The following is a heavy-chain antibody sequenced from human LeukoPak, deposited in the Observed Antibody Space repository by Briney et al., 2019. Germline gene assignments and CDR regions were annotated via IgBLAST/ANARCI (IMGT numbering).Heavy chain of an antibody. V-gene: IGHV4-4*07. J-gene: IGHJ6*02. CDR2: IYTSGST. D-gene: IGHD2-15*01. CDR3: ARSEEDRYYYGMDV. CDR1: GGSISSYY. Sequence: YPSETLSLTCTVSGGSISSYYWSWIRQPAGKGLEWIGRIYTSGSTNYNPSLKSRVTMSVDTSKNQFPLKLCSVTAADTAVYYCARSEEDRYYYGMDVWGQGTTVTVSS.